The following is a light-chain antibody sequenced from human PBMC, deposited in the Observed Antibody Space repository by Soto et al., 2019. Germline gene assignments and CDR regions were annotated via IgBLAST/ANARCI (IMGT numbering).Light chain of an antibody. V-gene: IGLV2-23*01. J-gene: IGLJ3*02. CDR3: CSYAGGSTWV. CDR2: GGN. Sequence: QSVLTQPASVSGTPGQSITISCTGTSSDVGSYNLVSWYQHRPGKAPQLIIYGGNKRPSGVSNRFSDSKSGNTASLTISGLQAEDEADYYCCSYAGGSTWVFGGGTKVTV. CDR1: SSDVGSYNL.